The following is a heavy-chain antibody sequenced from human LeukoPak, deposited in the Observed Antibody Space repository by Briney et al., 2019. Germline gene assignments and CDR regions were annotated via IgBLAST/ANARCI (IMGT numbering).Heavy chain of an antibody. CDR2: TSYDESNK. CDR1: GFTFSTFA. CDR3: ARDLPPLDY. Sequence: GGSLRLSCVASGFTFSTFAMHWVRQAPGKGLEWVALTSYDESNKRYADSVKGRYTISRDNSKNTLYLQMNSLRVGDTAVYYCARDLPPLDYWGQGTLVIVSS. J-gene: IGHJ4*02. V-gene: IGHV3-30-3*01.